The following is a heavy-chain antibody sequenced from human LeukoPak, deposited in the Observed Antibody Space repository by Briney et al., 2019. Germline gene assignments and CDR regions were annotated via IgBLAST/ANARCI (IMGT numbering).Heavy chain of an antibody. V-gene: IGHV4-59*13. CDR2: IYYSGST. CDR1: GGSISSYY. CDR3: ARDGGYSYGNYYCYGMDV. Sequence: PSETLSLTCTVSGGSISSYYWSWIRQPPGKGLEWIGYIYYSGSTNYNPSLKSRVTISVDTSKNQFSLKLSSVTAADTAVYYCARDGGYSYGNYYCYGMDVWGQGTTVTVSS. D-gene: IGHD5-18*01. J-gene: IGHJ6*02.